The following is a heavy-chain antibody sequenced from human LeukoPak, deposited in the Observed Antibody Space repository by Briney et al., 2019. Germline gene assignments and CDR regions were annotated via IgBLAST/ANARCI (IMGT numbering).Heavy chain of an antibody. CDR1: GFTFSSYW. Sequence: PGGSLRLSCAASGFTFSSYWMNWARQAPGKGLEWVASINHNGNVNYYVDSVKGRFTISRDNAKNSLYLQMSNLRAEDTAVCFCARGGGLDVWGRGATVTVSS. CDR2: INHNGNVN. D-gene: IGHD3-16*01. J-gene: IGHJ6*02. CDR3: ARGGGLDV. V-gene: IGHV3-7*03.